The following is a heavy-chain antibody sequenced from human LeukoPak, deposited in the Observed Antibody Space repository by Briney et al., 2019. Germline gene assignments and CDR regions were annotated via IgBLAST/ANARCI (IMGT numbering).Heavy chain of an antibody. V-gene: IGHV3-30*02. J-gene: IGHJ5*02. CDR3: ANLNDYVHCNTSP. D-gene: IGHD4-17*01. CDR2: IRYDSSEK. CDR1: VFRFVAYA. Sequence: GGSLRLSCGAYVFRFVAYARQSGRQAPGKGLEYLAYIRYDSSEKYYAGSVKGRFTISRDNSKNTLYLQMKSLRTEDTAVYYCANLNDYVHCNTSPWGQGTLVTVSS.